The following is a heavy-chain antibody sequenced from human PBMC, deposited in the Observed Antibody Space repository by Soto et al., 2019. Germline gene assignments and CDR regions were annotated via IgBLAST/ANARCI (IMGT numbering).Heavy chain of an antibody. D-gene: IGHD3-10*01. V-gene: IGHV4-30-4*01. CDR3: ARGPSGDKVDY. Sequence: QVQLQESGPGLVEPSQTLSLTCTVSGDSISNGYYTWSWIRQPPGKDLEWIGHIYNSVNTHSNPSLKSRVTISADTSKNQFSLKLSSVTAADTAVYYCARGPSGDKVDYWGQGTLVTVSS. J-gene: IGHJ4*02. CDR2: IYNSVNT. CDR1: GDSISNGYYT.